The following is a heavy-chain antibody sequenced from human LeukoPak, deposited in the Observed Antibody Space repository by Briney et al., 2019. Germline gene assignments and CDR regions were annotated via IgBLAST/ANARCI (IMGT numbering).Heavy chain of an antibody. Sequence: SETLSLTCTVSGGSIGTNYWNWIRQPPGKGLEWLGYIYYTGSTSYNPSLKSRVTMSVDTSKNLFSLKLTSVTAADTAVYYCARVGCSGGSCYPDYWGQGTLVTVSS. CDR2: IYYTGST. D-gene: IGHD2-15*01. CDR1: GGSIGTNY. V-gene: IGHV4-59*01. J-gene: IGHJ4*02. CDR3: ARVGCSGGSCYPDY.